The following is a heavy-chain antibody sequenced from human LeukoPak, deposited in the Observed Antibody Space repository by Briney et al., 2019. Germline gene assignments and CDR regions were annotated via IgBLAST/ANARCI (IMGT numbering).Heavy chain of an antibody. J-gene: IGHJ4*02. CDR1: GYTFTSYY. V-gene: IGHV1-46*01. Sequence: ASVKVSCQASGYTFTSYYMHWVRQSPGQGLEWMGIINPSGGSTSYAQKFQGRVTMTRDTSTSTVYMELSSLRSEDTAVYYCARDGYSYGRVSNRFDYWGQGTLVTVSS. D-gene: IGHD5-18*01. CDR3: ARDGYSYGRVSNRFDY. CDR2: INPSGGST.